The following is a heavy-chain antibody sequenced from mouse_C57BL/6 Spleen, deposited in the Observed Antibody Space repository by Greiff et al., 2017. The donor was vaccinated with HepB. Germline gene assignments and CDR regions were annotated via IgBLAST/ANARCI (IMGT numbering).Heavy chain of an antibody. Sequence: QVQLQQSGAELVMPGASVKLSCKASGYTFTSYWMHWVKQRPGQGLEWIGEIDPSDSYTNYNQKFKGKSTLTVDKYSSTAYMQLSSLTSEDSAVYYCALLRSYAMDYWGQGTSVTVSS. CDR2: IDPSDSYT. CDR1: GYTFTSYW. D-gene: IGHD1-1*01. J-gene: IGHJ4*01. V-gene: IGHV1-69*01. CDR3: ALLRSYAMDY.